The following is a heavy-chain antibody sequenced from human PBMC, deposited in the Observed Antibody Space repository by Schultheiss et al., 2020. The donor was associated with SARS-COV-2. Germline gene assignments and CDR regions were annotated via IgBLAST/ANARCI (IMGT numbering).Heavy chain of an antibody. CDR2: IYTSGST. D-gene: IGHD6-13*01. CDR1: GGSISSYY. Sequence: SETLSLTCTVSGGSISSYYWSWIRQPAGKGLEWIWRIYTSGSTNYNPSLKSRVTMSVDTSKNQFSLKLSSVTAADTAVYYCARLKGSSWYGGYYMDVWGKGTTVTVSS. V-gene: IGHV4-4*07. J-gene: IGHJ6*03. CDR3: ARLKGSSWYGGYYMDV.